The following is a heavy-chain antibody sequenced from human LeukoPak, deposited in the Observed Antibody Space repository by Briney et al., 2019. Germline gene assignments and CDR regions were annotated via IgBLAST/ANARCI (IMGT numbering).Heavy chain of an antibody. V-gene: IGHV3-48*03. J-gene: IGHJ5*02. CDR2: ISSSGSTI. CDR3: ARDRAKRDWFDP. D-gene: IGHD4/OR15-4a*01. CDR1: GFTFSSCE. Sequence: GGSLRLSCAASGFTFSSCEMNWVRQAPGKGLEWVSYISSSGSTIYYADSVKGRFTISRDNAKNSLYLQMSSLRAEDTAVYYCARDRAKRDWFDPWGQGTLVTVSS.